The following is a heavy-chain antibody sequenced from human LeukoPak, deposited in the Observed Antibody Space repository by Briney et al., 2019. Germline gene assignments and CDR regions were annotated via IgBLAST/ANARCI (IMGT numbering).Heavy chain of an antibody. CDR3: ARAKRRNWFDP. CDR1: GGSFSYYY. J-gene: IGHJ5*02. CDR2: INHSGST. V-gene: IGHV4-34*01. Sequence: PSETLSLTCAVYGGSFSYYYWSWIRQPPGKGLEWIGEINHSGSTNYNPSLKSRVTISVDTSKNQFSLKLSSVTAADTAVYYCARAKRRNWFDPWGQGTLVTVSS. D-gene: IGHD6-25*01.